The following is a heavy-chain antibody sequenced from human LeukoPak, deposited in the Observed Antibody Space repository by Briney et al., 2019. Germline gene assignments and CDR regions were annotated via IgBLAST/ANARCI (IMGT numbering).Heavy chain of an antibody. CDR1: GGSISSSSYY. V-gene: IGHV4-39*01. D-gene: IGHD3-22*01. CDR2: IYYSGST. Sequence: SETLSLTCTVSGGSISSSSYYWGWIRQPPGKGLEWIGSIYYSGSTYYNPSLKSRVTISVDTSKNQFSLKLSSVTAADTAVYYCARRLRDSSGYYPDYYYYMDVWGKGTTVTISS. J-gene: IGHJ6*03. CDR3: ARRLRDSSGYYPDYYYYMDV.